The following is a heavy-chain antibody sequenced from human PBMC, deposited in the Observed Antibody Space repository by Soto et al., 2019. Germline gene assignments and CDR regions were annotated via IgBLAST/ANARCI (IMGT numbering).Heavy chain of an antibody. CDR2: ISAYNGNT. CDR1: GYTFTSYG. CDR3: ARDSTDIVVVPAAQTFDD. D-gene: IGHD2-2*01. J-gene: IGHJ4*02. V-gene: IGHV1-18*01. Sequence: ASVKVSCKASGYTFTSYGISWVRQAPGQGLEWMGWISAYNGNTNYAQKLQGRVTMTTDTSTSTAYMELRSLRSDDTAVYYCARDSTDIVVVPAAQTFDDWGQGTLVTVSS.